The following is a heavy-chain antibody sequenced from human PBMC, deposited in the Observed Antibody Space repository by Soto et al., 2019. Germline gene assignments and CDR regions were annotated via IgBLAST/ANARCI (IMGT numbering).Heavy chain of an antibody. J-gene: IGHJ4*02. D-gene: IGHD5-12*01. V-gene: IGHV3-23*01. Sequence: GGSLRLSCVASGFTFGHSAMSWVRQAPGKGLEWVSDISPSGTGTYYADSVRGRFTISRDISKNTLHLQMDSLGAEDTAVYYCAKRHAGSGYYLHYFDYWGQGTLVTVSS. CDR3: AKRHAGSGYYLHYFDY. CDR2: ISPSGTGT. CDR1: GFTFGHSA.